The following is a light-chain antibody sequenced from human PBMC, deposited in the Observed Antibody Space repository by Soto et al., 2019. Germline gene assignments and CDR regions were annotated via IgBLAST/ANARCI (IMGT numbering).Light chain of an antibody. CDR2: DAS. CDR3: QQFGSSPTWT. CDR1: QSVSSSS. V-gene: IGKV3-20*01. J-gene: IGKJ1*01. Sequence: EIVLTQSPGTLSLSPGERATLSCRASQSVSSSSLAWYQQKPGQAPRLLIYDASRRATGIPERFSGSGSGTDFTLTISRLEPEDFAVYYCQQFGSSPTWTFGRGTKVEIK.